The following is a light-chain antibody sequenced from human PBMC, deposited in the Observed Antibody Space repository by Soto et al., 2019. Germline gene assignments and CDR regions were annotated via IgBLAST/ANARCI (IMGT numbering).Light chain of an antibody. CDR1: QSISSW. CDR3: QQYTSYSRT. CDR2: KAS. J-gene: IGKJ1*01. Sequence: DVQMTRSPSTLSASVGDGVTITCRASQSISSWLAWYQQKPGKAPKLLIYKASSLESGVPSRFSGSGSGTEFALTISTPQPDDLPTYHCQQYTSYSRTFGPRTKVDIK. V-gene: IGKV1-5*03.